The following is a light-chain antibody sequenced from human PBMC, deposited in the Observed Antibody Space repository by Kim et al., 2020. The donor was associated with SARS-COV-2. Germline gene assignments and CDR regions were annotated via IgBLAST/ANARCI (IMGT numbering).Light chain of an antibody. CDR1: SSNIGSNY. CDR2: TNN. V-gene: IGLV1-47*01. CDR3: EAWDDSLSGWV. Sequence: QSVLTQPPSASGAPGQRVTISCSGSSSNIGSNYVYWYQQLPGTAPKLLIYTNNQRPSGVPDRFSGSKSGTSASLAIGGLRSEDEADYYCEAWDDSLSGWVFGGGTQVTVL. J-gene: IGLJ3*02.